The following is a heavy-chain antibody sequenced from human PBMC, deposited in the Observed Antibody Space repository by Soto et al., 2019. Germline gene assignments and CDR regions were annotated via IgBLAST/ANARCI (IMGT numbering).Heavy chain of an antibody. V-gene: IGHV3-21*01. D-gene: IGHD1-26*01. CDR1: GFIFSGYS. J-gene: IGHJ4*02. CDR3: ARDGIVGTTDFFDY. Sequence: GGSLRLSCAGSGFIFSGYSMNWVRQAPGKGLEWVSSISTTSTYIYYADSVKGRFTVSRDNAKNSLYLQMTGLRPEDTAMYYCARDGIVGTTDFFDYWGQGTLVNVSS. CDR2: ISTTSTYI.